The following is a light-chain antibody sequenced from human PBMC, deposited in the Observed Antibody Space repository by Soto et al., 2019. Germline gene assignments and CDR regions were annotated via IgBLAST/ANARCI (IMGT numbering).Light chain of an antibody. Sequence: EIVLTQSPGTLSVSPGERAALSCKASQSVTSNYLAWYQQRPGQAPRLLIYAANRRATGSPDRLIGSGSGTDFNLTISSLEPEDSALYYCQQYAGAPWTFGQGTRVEIK. CDR1: QSVTSNY. CDR3: QQYAGAPWT. CDR2: AAN. J-gene: IGKJ1*01. V-gene: IGKV3-20*01.